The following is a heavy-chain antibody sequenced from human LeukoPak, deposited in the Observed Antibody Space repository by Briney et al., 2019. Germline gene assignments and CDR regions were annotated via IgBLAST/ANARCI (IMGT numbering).Heavy chain of an antibody. J-gene: IGHJ3*02. D-gene: IGHD6-13*01. V-gene: IGHV1-69*13. CDR2: IIPIFGTA. Sequence: ASVKVSCKASGGTFSSYAISWVRQAPGQGLEWMGGIIPIFGTANYAQKFQGRVTITADESTSTAYMELSSLRSEDTAVYYCAREGGIGQQLVPGAFDIWGQGTMVTVSS. CDR1: GGTFSSYA. CDR3: AREGGIGQQLVPGAFDI.